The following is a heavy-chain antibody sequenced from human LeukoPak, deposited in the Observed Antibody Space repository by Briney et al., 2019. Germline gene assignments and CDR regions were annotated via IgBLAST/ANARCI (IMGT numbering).Heavy chain of an antibody. CDR2: ISSSGSTM. CDR1: GFIFSDYY. J-gene: IGHJ4*02. Sequence: GGSLRLSCAASGFIFSDYYMSWIRQAPGKGLEWVSYISSSGSTMYYTDSVKGRFTISRDNAKDSLYLQMNSLRAEDTAVYYCARDYRTGFDYWGQGTLVTVSS. D-gene: IGHD7-27*01. V-gene: IGHV3-11*01. CDR3: ARDYRTGFDY.